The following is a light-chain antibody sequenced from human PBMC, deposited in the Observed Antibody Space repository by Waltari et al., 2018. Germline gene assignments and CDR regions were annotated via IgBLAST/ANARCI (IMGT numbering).Light chain of an antibody. Sequence: SYELTQPSSESVSQGQTAEITCSGDVLAKGFVRWFVQRPGQAPVLIIYKDSGRPSGVPERFSGSRSGTTVTLTISGAQVEDEADYYCYSATDNRLLFGGGTKLTVL. J-gene: IGLJ2*01. CDR2: KDS. V-gene: IGLV3-27*01. CDR3: YSATDNRLL. CDR1: VLAKGF.